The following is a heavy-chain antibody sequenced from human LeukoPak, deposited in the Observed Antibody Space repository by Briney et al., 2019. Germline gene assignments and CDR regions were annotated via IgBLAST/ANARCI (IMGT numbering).Heavy chain of an antibody. CDR2: IRSKAYGGTT. CDR1: GFTFAYYA. V-gene: IGHV3-49*03. D-gene: IGHD6-19*01. Sequence: GGSLILSCTASGFTFAYYAMSWLRQAPGKLLEWGGFIRSKAYGGTTEYAASMKGRFTISRDDSKSIAYLQMNSLKTEDTAVYYCKAGSRTFDYWGQGTLVTVSS. J-gene: IGHJ4*02. CDR3: KAGSRTFDY.